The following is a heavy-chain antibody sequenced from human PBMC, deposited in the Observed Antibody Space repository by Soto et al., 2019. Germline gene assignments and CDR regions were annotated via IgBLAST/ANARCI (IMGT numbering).Heavy chain of an antibody. D-gene: IGHD3-10*01. J-gene: IGHJ6*02. Sequence: EVQLVESGGGLVQPGGSLRLSCAASGFTFSSYSMNWVRQAPGKGLEWISYISSSSTTIYYADSVKGRFTISRDNAENSLHLEMNSLRADATAGHYCASWGGMVRGNYYGMDVWGQGTTVTVSS. CDR2: ISSSSTTI. V-gene: IGHV3-48*01. CDR1: GFTFSSYS. CDR3: ASWGGMVRGNYYGMDV.